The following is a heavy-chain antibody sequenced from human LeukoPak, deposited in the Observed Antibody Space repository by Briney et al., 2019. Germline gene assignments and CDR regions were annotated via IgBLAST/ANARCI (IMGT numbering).Heavy chain of an antibody. J-gene: IGHJ3*02. CDR2: IFYRGST. V-gene: IGHV4-59*01. Sequence: SETLSLTCTVTGGSISSYYWSWIRQPPGKRLEWIGYIFYRGSTNYNPSLKSRVAISEDTSKNQFSLNLSSVTAADTAVYYCARGGYYGSGSDDAFDIWGQGTMVTVSS. CDR3: ARGGYYGSGSDDAFDI. D-gene: IGHD3-10*01. CDR1: GGSISSYY.